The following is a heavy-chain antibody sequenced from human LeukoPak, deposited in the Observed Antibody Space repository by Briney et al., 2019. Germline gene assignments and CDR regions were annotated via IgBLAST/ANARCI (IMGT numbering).Heavy chain of an antibody. J-gene: IGHJ6*03. Sequence: PGGSLRLSCAASGFTFSSYAISWVRQAPGQGLEWMGGIIPIFGTANYAQKFQGRVTITADESTSTAYMELSSLRSEDTAVYYCARDGVSSTDIVATIPGYYYYMDVWGKGTTVTVSS. D-gene: IGHD5-12*01. V-gene: IGHV1-69*01. CDR3: ARDGVSSTDIVATIPGYYYYMDV. CDR2: IIPIFGTA. CDR1: GFTFSSYA.